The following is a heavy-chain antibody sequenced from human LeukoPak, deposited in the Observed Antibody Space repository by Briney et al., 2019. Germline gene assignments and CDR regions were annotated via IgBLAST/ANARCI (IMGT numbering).Heavy chain of an antibody. CDR3: ARGCYYDSSGYSLDQH. V-gene: IGHV3-21*01. J-gene: IGHJ1*01. D-gene: IGHD3-22*01. Sequence: PGGSLRLSCAASGFTFSSYSMNWVRQAPGKGLEWVSSISSSSSYIYYADSVKGRFTISRDNAKNSLSLQMNSLRAEDTAVYYCARGCYYDSSGYSLDQHWGQGTLVTVSS. CDR2: ISSSSSYI. CDR1: GFTFSSYS.